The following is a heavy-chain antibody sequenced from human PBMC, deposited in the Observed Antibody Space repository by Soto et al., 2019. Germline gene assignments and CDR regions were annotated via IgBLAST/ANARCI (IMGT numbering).Heavy chain of an antibody. D-gene: IGHD6-6*01. J-gene: IGHJ6*02. CDR2: IYPGDSDT. Sequence: VESLNISCKDSVYIFTSYWIGWVRQMPGKGLEWMGIIYPGDSDTRYSPSFQGQVTISADKSISTAYLQWSSLKASDTAMYYCARHGQVEAAPPQQYYYYGMDVWGQGPRSQS. CDR3: ARHGQVEAAPPQQYYYYGMDV. CDR1: VYIFTSYW. V-gene: IGHV5-51*01.